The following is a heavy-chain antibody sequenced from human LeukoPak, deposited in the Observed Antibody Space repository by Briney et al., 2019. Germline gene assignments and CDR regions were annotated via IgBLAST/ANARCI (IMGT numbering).Heavy chain of an antibody. CDR2: ISGSGGST. D-gene: IGHD1-26*01. CDR1: GFTFSSHA. CDR3: ARIVEVGATFGDY. Sequence: GGSLRLSCAASGFTFSSHAMSWFRQAPGKGLEWVSAISGSGGSTYYADSVKGRFTISRDNSKNTLYLQMNSLRAEDTAVYYCARIVEVGATFGDYWGQGTLVTVSS. J-gene: IGHJ4*02. V-gene: IGHV3-23*01.